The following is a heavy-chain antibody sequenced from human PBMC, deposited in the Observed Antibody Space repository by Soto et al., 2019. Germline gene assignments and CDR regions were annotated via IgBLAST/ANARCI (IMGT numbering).Heavy chain of an antibody. J-gene: IGHJ3*02. V-gene: IGHV4-34*01. CDR1: GGSFSGYY. CDR3: ARDRRYSSGWYAGRRGRFDVFDI. CDR2: INHSGST. D-gene: IGHD6-19*01. Sequence: SETLSLTCAVYGGSFSGYYWSWIRQPPGKGLEWIGEINHSGSTNYNPSLKSRVTISVDTSKNQFSLKLSSVTAADTAVYYCARDRRYSSGWYAGRRGRFDVFDIWGQGTMVTVS.